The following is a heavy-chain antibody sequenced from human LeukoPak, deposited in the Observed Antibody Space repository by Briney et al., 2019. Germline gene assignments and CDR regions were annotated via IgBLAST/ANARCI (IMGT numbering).Heavy chain of an antibody. CDR1: GFIFSSHG. J-gene: IGHJ6*03. D-gene: IGHD1-1*01. Sequence: GGSLRLSCAASGFIFSSHGMNWVRQAPGKGLEWVSGISWNSGSIGYADSVKGRFTISRDNAKNSLYLQMNSLRAEDMALYYCAKGGGGTNYYYMDVWGKGTTVTVSS. V-gene: IGHV3-9*03. CDR3: AKGGGGTNYYYMDV. CDR2: ISWNSGSI.